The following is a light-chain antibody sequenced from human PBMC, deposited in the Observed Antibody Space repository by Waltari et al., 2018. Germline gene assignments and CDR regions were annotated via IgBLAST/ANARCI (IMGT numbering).Light chain of an antibody. Sequence: EIVLTQSPATLSLSPGDTATLSCRASQSVSSYLALYQQKPGQAPRLLIYDASTRATGLPARFSGSGSETDFTLTISSLEPEDFALYYCQQRSDWPTFGQGTRLEIE. J-gene: IGKJ5*01. V-gene: IGKV3-11*01. CDR1: QSVSSY. CDR2: DAS. CDR3: QQRSDWPT.